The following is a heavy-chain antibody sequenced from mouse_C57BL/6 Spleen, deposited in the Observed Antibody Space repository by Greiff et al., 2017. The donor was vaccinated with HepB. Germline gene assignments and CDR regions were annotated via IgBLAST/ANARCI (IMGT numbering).Heavy chain of an antibody. CDR3: ARDYGGVYFDY. CDR2: IWSGGST. D-gene: IGHD1-1*02. V-gene: IGHV2-2*01. Sequence: QVQLQQSGPGLVQPSQSLSITCTVSGFSLTSYGVHWVRQSPGKGLEWLGVIWSGGSTDYNAAFISRLSISKDNSKSQVFFKMNSLQADDTAIYYCARDYGGVYFDYWGQGTTLTVSS. J-gene: IGHJ2*01. CDR1: GFSLTSYG.